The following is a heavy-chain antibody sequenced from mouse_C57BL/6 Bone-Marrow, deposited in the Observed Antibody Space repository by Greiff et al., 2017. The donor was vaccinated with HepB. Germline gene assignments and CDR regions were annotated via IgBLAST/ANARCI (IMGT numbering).Heavy chain of an antibody. CDR2: IYPRSGNT. V-gene: IGHV1-81*01. CDR3: ARGYYSNLGAY. Sequence: VQLQQSGAELARPGASVKLSCKASGYTFTSYGISWVKQSTGQGLEWIGEIYPRSGNTYYNEKFKGKATLTADKSSSTAYMELRSLTSEDSAVYFCARGYYSNLGAYWGQGTLVTVSA. J-gene: IGHJ3*01. D-gene: IGHD2-5*01. CDR1: GYTFTSYG.